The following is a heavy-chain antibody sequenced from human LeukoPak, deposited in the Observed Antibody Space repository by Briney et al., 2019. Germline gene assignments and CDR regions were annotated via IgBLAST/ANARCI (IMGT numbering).Heavy chain of an antibody. CDR2: IKQDGSEK. CDR1: GFTFSSYW. J-gene: IGHJ3*02. Sequence: PTGGSLRLSCAASGFTFSSYWMSWVRQAPGKGLEWVANIKQDGSEKYYVDSVKGRFTISRDNAKNSLYLQMNSLRAEDTAVYYCARDSRYGSGSYLAFDIWGQGTMVTVSS. CDR3: ARDSRYGSGSYLAFDI. D-gene: IGHD3-10*01. V-gene: IGHV3-7*01.